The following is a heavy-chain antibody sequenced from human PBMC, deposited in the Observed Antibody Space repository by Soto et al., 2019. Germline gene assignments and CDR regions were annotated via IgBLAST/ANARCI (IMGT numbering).Heavy chain of an antibody. CDR2: MYNTGST. V-gene: IGHV4-59*01. CDR3: ARDLWGYCGTDCYPLDV. Sequence: SETLSLTCTVSGGTISRYYWSWIRQPPGKGLEWMGYMYNTGSTVYNPSFKSRVTISVDTSKNQFSLKLNSVTAADTAVYYCARDLWGYCGTDCYPLDVWGQGTTVT. D-gene: IGHD2-21*02. J-gene: IGHJ6*02. CDR1: GGTISRYY.